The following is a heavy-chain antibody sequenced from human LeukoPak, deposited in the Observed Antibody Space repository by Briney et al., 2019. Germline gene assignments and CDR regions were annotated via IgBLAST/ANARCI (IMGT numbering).Heavy chain of an antibody. CDR1: GFTFSSYW. V-gene: IGHV3-7*01. J-gene: IGHJ4*02. CDR3: ARDGVAARWNTFDY. Sequence: QSGGSLRLSCAASGFTFSSYWMSWVRQAPGKGLEWVANITQDGSEKYYVDSVKGRFTISRDNAKNSLYLQMNSLRAEDTAVYYCARDGVAARWNTFDYWGQGTLVTVSS. D-gene: IGHD6-6*01. CDR2: ITQDGSEK.